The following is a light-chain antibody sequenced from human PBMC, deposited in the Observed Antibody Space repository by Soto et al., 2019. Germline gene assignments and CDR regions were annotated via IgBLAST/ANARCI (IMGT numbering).Light chain of an antibody. CDR2: CAS. J-gene: IGKJ1*01. CDR3: QQYCSSQWT. Sequence: EIVLTQSPGTLSLSPGERATLSCRASQSVSSSYVAWYQQKPGQAPRLLIYCASSRATGIPDRFSGSGSGTDFTLTISRLEPEDFAVYYCQQYCSSQWTCGQGTKVEIK. V-gene: IGKV3-20*01. CDR1: QSVSSSY.